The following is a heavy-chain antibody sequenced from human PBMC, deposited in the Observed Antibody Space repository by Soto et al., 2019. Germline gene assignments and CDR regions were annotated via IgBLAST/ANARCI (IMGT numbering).Heavy chain of an antibody. J-gene: IGHJ4*02. CDR1: GYPFPSFE. CDR2: ISNAGSGNT. Sequence: GASVKVPCKTSGYPFPSFEVHWIRQAPGQRPEWMGGISNAGSGNTKYSQKFQDRLTITGDKRATTVYMALSSLTSEDTATYYCARESNHYQDFFQNWGQGTQVTVSS. CDR3: ARESNHYQDFFQN. V-gene: IGHV1-3*01. D-gene: IGHD2-2*01.